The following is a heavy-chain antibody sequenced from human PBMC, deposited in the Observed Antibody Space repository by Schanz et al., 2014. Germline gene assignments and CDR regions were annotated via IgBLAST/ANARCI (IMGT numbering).Heavy chain of an antibody. CDR1: GASISGSSDY. Sequence: QLQLQESGPGLVKPSETLSLTCTVSGASISGSSDYWGWIRQSPGKGLEWIGNIYYTGTTYYNPSLKSRVSISVDTSKTQVSLNLPSVTAADTAVFYCARRDNYLSAFDIWGQGTMVTVSS. J-gene: IGHJ3*02. CDR3: ARRDNYLSAFDI. V-gene: IGHV4-39*01. CDR2: IYYTGTT. D-gene: IGHD4-4*01.